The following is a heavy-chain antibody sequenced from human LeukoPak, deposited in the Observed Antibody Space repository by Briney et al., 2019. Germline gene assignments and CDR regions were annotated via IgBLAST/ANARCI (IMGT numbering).Heavy chain of an antibody. CDR1: GGSISSSSYY. J-gene: IGHJ4*02. V-gene: IGHV4-39*07. CDR3: ARETHYGGNVDY. CDR2: IYHSGST. D-gene: IGHD4-23*01. Sequence: SETLSLTCTVSGGSISSSSYYWGWIRQPPGKGLEWIGSIYHSGSTNYNPSLKSRVTISVDKSKNQFSLKLSSVTAADTAVYYCARETHYGGNVDYWGQGTLVTVSS.